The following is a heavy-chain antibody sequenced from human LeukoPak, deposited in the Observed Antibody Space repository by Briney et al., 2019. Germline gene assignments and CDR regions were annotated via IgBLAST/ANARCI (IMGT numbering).Heavy chain of an antibody. CDR3: ARQGYGDFTLGADY. CDR2: IHPNSGGT. CDR1: GYTFTSYY. V-gene: IGHV1-2*02. D-gene: IGHD4-17*01. J-gene: IGHJ4*02. Sequence: ASVKVSCKASGYTFTSYYIHWVRKAPGHGLEWMGYIHPNSGGTSYAQKFQGRVTMTRDISISTAYMELSSLGSDDADFYYCARQGYGDFTLGADYWGQGTLVTVSS.